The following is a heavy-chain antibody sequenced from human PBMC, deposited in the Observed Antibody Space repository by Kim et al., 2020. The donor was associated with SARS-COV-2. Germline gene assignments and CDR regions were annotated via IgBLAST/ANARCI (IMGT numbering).Heavy chain of an antibody. Sequence: GGSLRLSCAASGFTFSSYSMNWVRQAPGKGLEWVSYISSSSSTIYYADSVKGRFTISRDNAKNSLYLQMNSLRAEDTAVYYCARDFPITMIVGGPGAFDIWGQGTMVTVSS. V-gene: IGHV3-48*01. CDR2: ISSSSSTI. J-gene: IGHJ3*02. CDR1: GFTFSSYS. CDR3: ARDFPITMIVGGPGAFDI. D-gene: IGHD3-22*01.